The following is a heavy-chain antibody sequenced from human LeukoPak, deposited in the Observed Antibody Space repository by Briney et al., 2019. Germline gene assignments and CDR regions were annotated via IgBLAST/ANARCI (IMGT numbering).Heavy chain of an antibody. CDR2: IYYSGST. D-gene: IGHD4-17*01. J-gene: IGHJ4*02. CDR3: ASHDYGDLYFDY. V-gene: IGHV4-31*03. CDR1: GGSIRSSYYY. Sequence: SETLSLTCTVSGGSIRSSYYYWGWIRQHPGKGLEWIGYIYYSGSTYYNPSLKSRVTISVDTSKNQFSLKLSSVTAADTAVYYCASHDYGDLYFDYWGQGTLVTVSS.